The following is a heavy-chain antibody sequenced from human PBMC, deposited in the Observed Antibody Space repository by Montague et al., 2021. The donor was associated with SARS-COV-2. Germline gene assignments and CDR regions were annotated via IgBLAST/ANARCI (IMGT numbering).Heavy chain of an antibody. CDR3: ARGRITMIVVVPHNAFDI. CDR2: ISSSGSTI. D-gene: IGHD3-22*01. J-gene: IGHJ3*02. CDR1: GFTFSGYE. Sequence: SLRLSCAASGFTFSGYEMNWVRQAPGKGLEWVSYISSSGSTIYYADSVKGRFTISRDNAKNSLYLQMNSLRAEDTAVYYCARGRITMIVVVPHNAFDIWGQGTMATVSS. V-gene: IGHV3-48*03.